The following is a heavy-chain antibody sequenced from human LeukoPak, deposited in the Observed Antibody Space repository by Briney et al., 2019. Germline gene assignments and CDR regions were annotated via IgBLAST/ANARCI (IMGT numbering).Heavy chain of an antibody. CDR3: ARRGVTPNYYMDV. D-gene: IGHD2-21*02. CDR1: GYSISSGYY. V-gene: IGHV4-38-2*02. Sequence: SETLSLTCTVSGYSISSGYYWGWIRQPPGKGLEWIGSIYHSGSTYYNPSLKSRVTISVDTSKNQFSLKLSSVTAADTAVYYCARRGVTPNYYMDVWGKGTTVTVSS. J-gene: IGHJ6*03. CDR2: IYHSGST.